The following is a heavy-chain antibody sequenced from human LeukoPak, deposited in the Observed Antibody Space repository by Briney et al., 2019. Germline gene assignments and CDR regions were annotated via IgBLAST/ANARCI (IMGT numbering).Heavy chain of an antibody. Sequence: ASVKVSCKASGYTFTSYHIHLVRQSPGQGLEWMGIINPSGGSTSYAQKLQDRVTMTTDTSTSTAYMELRSLRSDDTAVYYCARFPQMNIAVAGTKVRSWFDPWGQGTLVTVSS. J-gene: IGHJ5*02. D-gene: IGHD6-19*01. V-gene: IGHV1-46*01. CDR3: ARFPQMNIAVAGTKVRSWFDP. CDR1: GYTFTSYH. CDR2: INPSGGST.